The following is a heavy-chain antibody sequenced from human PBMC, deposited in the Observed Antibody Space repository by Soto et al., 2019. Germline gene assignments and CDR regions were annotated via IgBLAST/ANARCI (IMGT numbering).Heavy chain of an antibody. D-gene: IGHD5-12*01. J-gene: IGHJ4*02. Sequence: QVQLLESGGGLVKPGGSLRLSCAASGFTFSDYYMSWIRQAPGKGLEWVSYISSSSSYTNYADSVKGRFTISRDNAKNSLYLQMNSLRAENTAVYYCARDHHRYSGYDYVDYWGPGTLVTVSS. CDR1: GFTFSDYY. CDR3: ARDHHRYSGYDYVDY. V-gene: IGHV3-11*05. CDR2: ISSSSSYT.